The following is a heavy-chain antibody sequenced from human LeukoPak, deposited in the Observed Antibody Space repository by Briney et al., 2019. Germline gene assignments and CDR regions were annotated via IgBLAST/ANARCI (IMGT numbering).Heavy chain of an antibody. CDR1: GYY. CDR3: ARGKLAAALDTNWYFDL. D-gene: IGHD6-13*01. Sequence: ASVKVSCKASGYYMHWVREAPGQGLEWMGWINPNSGGTNYAQKFQGRVTMTRDTSISTAYMELSRLRSDDTAVYYCARGKLAAALDTNWYFDLWGRGTLVTVSS. J-gene: IGHJ2*01. CDR2: INPNSGGT. V-gene: IGHV1-2*02.